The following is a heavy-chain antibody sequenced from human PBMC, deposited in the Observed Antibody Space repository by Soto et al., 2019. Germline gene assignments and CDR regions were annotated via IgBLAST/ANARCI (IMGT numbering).Heavy chain of an antibody. D-gene: IGHD6-13*01. J-gene: IGHJ4*02. CDR1: GFTFSRYW. Sequence: EVQLVESGGGLVQPGGSLRLSCAASGFTFSRYWMHWVRQAPGKGLVWVSRINSDGSSTNYADSVKGRFTISRDNAKNPLYLQMNSLRAEDTAGYYCARGIATAGFDDWGQGTLVTVSS. CDR3: ARGIATAGFDD. V-gene: IGHV3-74*01. CDR2: INSDGSST.